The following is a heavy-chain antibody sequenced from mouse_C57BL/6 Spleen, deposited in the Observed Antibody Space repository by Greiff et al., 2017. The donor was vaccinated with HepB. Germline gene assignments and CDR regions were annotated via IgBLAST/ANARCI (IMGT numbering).Heavy chain of an antibody. CDR3: ARRDGTLDY. CDR2: IDPSDSYT. CDR1: GYTFTSYW. Sequence: VQLQQPGAELVKPGASVKLSCKASGYTFTSYWMQWVKQRPGQGLEWIGEIDPSDSYTNYNQKFKGKATLTVDTSSSTAYMQLSSLTSEDSAVYYCARRDGTLDYWGQGTTLTVSS. J-gene: IGHJ2*01. V-gene: IGHV1-50*01. D-gene: IGHD1-1*01.